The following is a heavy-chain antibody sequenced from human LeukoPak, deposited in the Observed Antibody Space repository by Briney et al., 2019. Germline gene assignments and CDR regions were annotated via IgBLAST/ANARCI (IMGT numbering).Heavy chain of an antibody. J-gene: IGHJ4*02. CDR2: ISGSGGST. CDR1: GFTFSSYA. Sequence: GGSLRLSCAASGFTFSSYAMSWVRQAPGKGLEWVPAISGSGGSTYYADSVKGRFTISRDNSKNTLYLQMNSLRAEDTAVYYCAKHGSGSYLSYFDYWGQGALVTVSS. CDR3: AKHGSGSYLSYFDY. D-gene: IGHD3-10*01. V-gene: IGHV3-23*01.